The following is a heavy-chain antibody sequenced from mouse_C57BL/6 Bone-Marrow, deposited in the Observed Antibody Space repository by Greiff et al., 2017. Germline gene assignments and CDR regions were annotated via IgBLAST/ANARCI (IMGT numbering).Heavy chain of an antibody. CDR1: GFSLSTSGLG. V-gene: IGHV8-12*01. J-gene: IGHJ3*01. D-gene: IGHD1-1*01. CDR3: ARYYGSSPYWFAY. Sequence: QVTLQESGPGILPSSQTLSLTCSFSGFSLSTSGLGVSWIRQPSGTGLEWLAHIYWDDAKRYTPSLKSRLTISKDTSRNQVFLKSNSVDTADTATYYGARYYGSSPYWFAYWGQGTLVTVSA. CDR2: IYWDDAK.